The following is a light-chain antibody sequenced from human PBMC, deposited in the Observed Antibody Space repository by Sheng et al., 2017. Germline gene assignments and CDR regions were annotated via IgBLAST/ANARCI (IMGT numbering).Light chain of an antibody. J-gene: IGLJ1*01. CDR2: DNN. Sequence: QSVLTQPPSVSAAPGQKVTISCSGSSSNIGNNYVSWYQQLPRTAPKLLIYDNNKRPSGIPDRFSGSKSGTSATLGIAGLQTGDEADYYCGTWDNSLNAGLYVFGAGTKVTVL. V-gene: IGLV1-51*01. CDR1: SSNIGNNY. CDR3: GTWDNSLNAGLYV.